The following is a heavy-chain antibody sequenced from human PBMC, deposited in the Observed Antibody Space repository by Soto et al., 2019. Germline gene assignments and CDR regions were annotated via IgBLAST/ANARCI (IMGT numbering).Heavy chain of an antibody. CDR3: STYSSSPRSWYFDY. D-gene: IGHD6-13*01. Sequence: PSETLSLTCTVSGGSISSSSYYWGWIRQPPGKGLEWIGSIYYSGSTYYNPSLKSRVTISVDTSKNQFSLKLSSVTAADTAVYYCSTYSSSPRSWYFDYWGQGTLVTVSS. J-gene: IGHJ4*02. CDR2: IYYSGST. V-gene: IGHV4-39*01. CDR1: GGSISSSSYY.